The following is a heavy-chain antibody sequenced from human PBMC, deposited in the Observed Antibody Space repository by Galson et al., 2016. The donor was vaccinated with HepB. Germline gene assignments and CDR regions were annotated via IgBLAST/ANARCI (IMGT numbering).Heavy chain of an antibody. CDR1: SSNW. J-gene: IGHJ4*02. V-gene: IGHV4-4*02. D-gene: IGHD3-16*01. CDR2: IHHSGST. CDR3: TREGVATLRGYYFDF. Sequence: SSNWWSWVRQPPGKGLEWIGEIHHSGSTNYNPSLKSRVTISVDKSKNQFSLKLSSVTAADTAVYYCTREGVATLRGYYFDFWGQGALVTVSS.